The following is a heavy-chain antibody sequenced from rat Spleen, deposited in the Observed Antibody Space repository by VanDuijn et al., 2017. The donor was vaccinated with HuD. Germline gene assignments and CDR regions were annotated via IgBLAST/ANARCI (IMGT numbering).Heavy chain of an antibody. CDR2: ITNTGGSI. CDR3: ARLSFYYGYKGVMDA. CDR1: GFTFSNYY. D-gene: IGHD1-9*01. J-gene: IGHJ4*01. Sequence: EVQLVESGGGLVQPGRSLKLSCAASGFTFSNYYMAWVRQAPTKGLEWVAYITNTGGSIYYPDSVKGRFTISRDNAQNTLYLQMDSLRSEDTATYYCARLSFYYGYKGVMDAWGQGASVTVSS. V-gene: IGHV5-25*01.